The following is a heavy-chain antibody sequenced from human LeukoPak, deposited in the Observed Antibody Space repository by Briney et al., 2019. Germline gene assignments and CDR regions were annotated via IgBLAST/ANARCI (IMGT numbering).Heavy chain of an antibody. V-gene: IGHV2-5*02. CDR1: GFSLSTSGVG. CDR3: VHRRIYSPFDY. J-gene: IGHJ4*02. Sequence: SGPTLVKPTQTLTLTCTFSGFSLSTSGVGVGWVRQPPGKALEWLALIYWDDDKRYNSSLKSRLTITKDTSKNQVVLTMTNVHPVDTATYYCVHRRIYSPFDYWGQGALVTVSS. CDR2: IYWDDDK. D-gene: IGHD5-18*01.